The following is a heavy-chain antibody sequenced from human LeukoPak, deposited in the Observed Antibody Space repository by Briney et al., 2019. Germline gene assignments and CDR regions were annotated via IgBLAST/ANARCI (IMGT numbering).Heavy chain of an antibody. Sequence: PGGSLRLSCAASGFTFSSYGMHWVRQAPGKGLEWVAVISYDGSNKYYADSVKGRFTISRDNSKNTLYLQMNSLRAEDTAVYYCAKVFFSDYGEFDYWGQGTLVTVSS. CDR3: AKVFFSDYGEFDY. CDR1: GFTFSSYG. V-gene: IGHV3-30*18. D-gene: IGHD4-17*01. J-gene: IGHJ4*02. CDR2: ISYDGSNK.